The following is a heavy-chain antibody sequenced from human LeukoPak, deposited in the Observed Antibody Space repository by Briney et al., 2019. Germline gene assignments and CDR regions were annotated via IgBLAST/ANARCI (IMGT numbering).Heavy chain of an antibody. D-gene: IGHD5-24*01. CDR2: ITGSGRTT. CDR3: TRVGYIDEGIDY. CDR1: GLTFNNYA. J-gene: IGHJ4*02. V-gene: IGHV3-23*01. Sequence: GGSLRLSCAASGLTFNNYAMSWVRQAPGKGLEWVSGITGSGRTTYYADSVKGRFTISRDNSKNSLYLQINSLRAEDTAIYYCTRVGYIDEGIDYWGQGTLVTVSS.